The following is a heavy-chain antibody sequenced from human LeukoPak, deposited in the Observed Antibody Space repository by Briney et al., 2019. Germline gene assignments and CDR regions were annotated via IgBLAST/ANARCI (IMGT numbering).Heavy chain of an antibody. CDR3: ATSMSKVRTFDP. D-gene: IGHD3-10*01. Sequence: PGGSLRLSCAASGFTFSNYEMNWVRQATGKGLEWVSYITSSGSATYYADSVKGRFTISRDNVKNSLYLQMSSLRAEDTAIYYCATSMSKVRTFDPWGQGALVTVSS. J-gene: IGHJ5*02. CDR1: GFTFSNYE. CDR2: ITSSGSAT. V-gene: IGHV3-48*03.